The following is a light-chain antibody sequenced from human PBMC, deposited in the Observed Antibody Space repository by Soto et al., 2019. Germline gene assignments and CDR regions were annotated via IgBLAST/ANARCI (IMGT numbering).Light chain of an antibody. CDR1: SSDFGGYNY. CDR2: DVS. Sequence: QSVLTQPASVSGSPGQSITISCTGTSSDFGGYNYVSWYQQHPGKAPKPMIYDVSNRPSGVSSRFSGSKSGNTASLTISGLQAEDEADYYCSSYTSSSTVYVFGTGTKVTVL. CDR3: SSYTSSSTVYV. V-gene: IGLV2-14*01. J-gene: IGLJ1*01.